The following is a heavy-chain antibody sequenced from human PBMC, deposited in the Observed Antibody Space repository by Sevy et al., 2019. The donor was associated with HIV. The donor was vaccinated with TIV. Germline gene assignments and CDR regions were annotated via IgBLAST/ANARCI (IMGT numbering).Heavy chain of an antibody. CDR1: GFSLNTYW. J-gene: IGHJ4*02. CDR2: IKQDGSVT. CDR3: VIAVAADGSF. V-gene: IGHV3-7*01. Sequence: GGSLRLSCAASGFSLNTYWMSWVRQAPGKGLEWVANIKQDGSVTSYVDSVKGRFTISRDNARNFLYLQMNSLRAEDTARYYCVIAVAADGSFWGQGTLVTVSS. D-gene: IGHD6-13*01.